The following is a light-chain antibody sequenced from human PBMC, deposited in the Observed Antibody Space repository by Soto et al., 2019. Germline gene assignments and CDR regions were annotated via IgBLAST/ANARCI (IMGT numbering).Light chain of an antibody. CDR1: QSVNTY. V-gene: IGKV3-11*01. CDR3: QQRQNWPPLT. Sequence: VLTQSPATLSLSPGERATLFCRASQSVNTYLAWYQQRPGQAPRLLIYDASNRAAGIPARFSGSGSGTDFTLTISSLEPEDFAVYYCQQRQNWPPLTFGGGSVVEIK. J-gene: IGKJ4*01. CDR2: DAS.